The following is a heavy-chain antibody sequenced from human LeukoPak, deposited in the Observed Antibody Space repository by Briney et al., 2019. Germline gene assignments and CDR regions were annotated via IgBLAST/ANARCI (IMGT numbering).Heavy chain of an antibody. V-gene: IGHV4-59*01. CDR2: IYYSGST. J-gene: IGHJ4*02. CDR3: ARLRDGDYSYYFDY. CDR1: GGSISSYY. D-gene: IGHD4-17*01. Sequence: PSETLSLTCTVSGGSISSYYWSWIRQPPGKGLEWIGYIYYSGSTNYNPSLKSRVTISVDTSKNQFSLKLSSVTAADTAVYYCARLRDGDYSYYFDYWGQGTLVTVSS.